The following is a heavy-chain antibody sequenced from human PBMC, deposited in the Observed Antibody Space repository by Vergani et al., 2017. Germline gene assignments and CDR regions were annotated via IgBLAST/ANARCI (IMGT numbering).Heavy chain of an antibody. J-gene: IGHJ3*02. D-gene: IGHD1-26*01. CDR1: GYTFTSYD. Sequence: QVQLVQSGAEVKKPGASVKVSCKASGYTFTSYDINWVRQAPGQGLEWMGWINTNTGNPTYAQGFTGRFVFSLDTSVSTAYLQSSSLKAEDTAVYYCARVSKLLLHAFDIWGQGTMVTVSS. CDR2: INTNTGNP. CDR3: ARVSKLLLHAFDI. V-gene: IGHV7-4-1*02.